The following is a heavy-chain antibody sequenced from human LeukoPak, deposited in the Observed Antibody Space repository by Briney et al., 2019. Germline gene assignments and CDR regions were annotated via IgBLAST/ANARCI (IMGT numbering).Heavy chain of an antibody. CDR3: ARDRFWNEADHDRFCF. CDR2: IYTSANT. CDR1: VASITSYH. Sequence: PSETLSHTCAVSVASITSYHWSWLRQPAGKGLEWIGGIYTSANTNYSPSFKGRATISLDRSKSQLSLNLTSLTPADTAVYLCARDRFWNEADHDRFCFWGQGTLVAVSS. J-gene: IGHJ4*01. V-gene: IGHV4-4*07. D-gene: IGHD1-1*01.